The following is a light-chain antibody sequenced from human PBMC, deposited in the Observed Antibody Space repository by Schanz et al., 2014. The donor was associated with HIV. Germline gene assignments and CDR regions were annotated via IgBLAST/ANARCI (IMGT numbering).Light chain of an antibody. CDR3: QSYDSSLSGSV. J-gene: IGLJ2*01. Sequence: QSALTQPRSVSGSPGQSVTISCTGTSSDVGSYNYVSWYQQRPGKAPKLMIYDVTKRPSGVPDRFSGSKSGNTASLTVSGLQAEDEADYYCQSYDSSLSGSVFGGGTKLTVL. CDR1: SSDVGSYNY. V-gene: IGLV2-11*01. CDR2: DVT.